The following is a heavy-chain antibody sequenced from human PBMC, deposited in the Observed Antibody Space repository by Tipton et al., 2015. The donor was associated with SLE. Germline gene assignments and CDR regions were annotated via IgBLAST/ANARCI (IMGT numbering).Heavy chain of an antibody. CDR3: ARMFRAASGGFDY. CDR2: ISHSGNI. J-gene: IGHJ4*02. D-gene: IGHD6-13*01. Sequence: LRLSCAVSGVSISSAYYWGWIRQSPEKGLEWIGSISHSGNIYYNPSLKSRVTMSMDTSRNEVFLRRNSVTAADTAVYYCARMFRAASGGFDYWGQGTLVTVSS. V-gene: IGHV4-38-2*01. CDR1: GVSISSAYY.